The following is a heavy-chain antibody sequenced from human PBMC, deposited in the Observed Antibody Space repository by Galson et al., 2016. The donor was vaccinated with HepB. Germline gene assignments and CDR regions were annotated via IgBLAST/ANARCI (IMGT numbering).Heavy chain of an antibody. V-gene: IGHV3-7*01. Sequence: SMRLACAASGGTFSGHWMTWVRQAPGQGLEWVANIKQDVREKNYVDSVKGRFTISRDNATNLVYLQMNSLRAEDTAMYYCASAPAATESDYWGQGTLVTVSP. CDR3: ASAPAATESDY. CDR1: GGTFSGHW. J-gene: IGHJ4*02. CDR2: IKQDVREK. D-gene: IGHD6-25*01.